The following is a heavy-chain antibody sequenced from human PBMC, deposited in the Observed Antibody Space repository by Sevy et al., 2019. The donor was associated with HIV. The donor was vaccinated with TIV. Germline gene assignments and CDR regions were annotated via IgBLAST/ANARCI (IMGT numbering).Heavy chain of an antibody. CDR1: GFTFSKYS. D-gene: IGHD2-8*01. CDR3: AREGCTKPHDY. CDR2: LSFGCGEI. V-gene: IGHV3-23*01. Sequence: GGSLRLSCAASGFTFSKYSMSWVRQPPGKGLEWVSTLSFGCGEINYADSVKGRFTISRDKSKSSLYLQMNNLRAEDTAVYYCAREGCTKPHDYWGQGTLVTVSS. J-gene: IGHJ4*02.